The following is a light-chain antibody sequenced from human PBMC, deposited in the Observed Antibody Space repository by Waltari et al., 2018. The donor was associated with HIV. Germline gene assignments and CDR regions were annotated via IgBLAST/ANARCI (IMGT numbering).Light chain of an antibody. CDR3: AAWDDSRNAHVV. CDR1: NSTSGSNS. Sequence: QSVLTQPPSASGTPGQRVTISCSGRNSTSGSNSVTWYQQLPGTAPKLLINSSNQRPLGVPDRFSGSKSGTSASLSISGLQSEDEADYYCAAWDDSRNAHVVFGGGTKLTVL. J-gene: IGLJ2*01. CDR2: SSN. V-gene: IGLV1-44*01.